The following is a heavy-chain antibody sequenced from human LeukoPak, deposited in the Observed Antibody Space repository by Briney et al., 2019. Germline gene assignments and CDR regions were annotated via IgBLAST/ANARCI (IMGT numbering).Heavy chain of an antibody. CDR3: AKDIKIFDY. J-gene: IGHJ4*02. CDR2: ISSSSSVV. V-gene: IGHV3-48*01. Sequence: GGSLRLSCAASEFIFDNYNINWVRQAPGKGLEWLSYISSSSSVVLYADSVKGRLTISRDNSKNTLYLQMNSLRAEDTAVYYCAKDIKIFDYWGQGTLVTVSS. CDR1: EFIFDNYN.